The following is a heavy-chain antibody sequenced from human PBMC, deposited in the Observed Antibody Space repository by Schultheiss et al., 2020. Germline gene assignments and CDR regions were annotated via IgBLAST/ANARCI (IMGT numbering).Heavy chain of an antibody. J-gene: IGHJ6*03. CDR1: GVSISPYY. D-gene: IGHD2-15*01. Sequence: SQTLSLTCTVSGVSISPYYWSWIRQPPGKGLEWIGFVYYSGGAKYNPSLRSRVTMSIDTSNNQFSLKLTSVTAADTAVYYCARLRCSGGSCWGGDYYYMDVWGKGTTVTVSS. CDR3: ARLRCSGGSCWGGDYYYMDV. V-gene: IGHV4-59*08. CDR2: VYYSGGA.